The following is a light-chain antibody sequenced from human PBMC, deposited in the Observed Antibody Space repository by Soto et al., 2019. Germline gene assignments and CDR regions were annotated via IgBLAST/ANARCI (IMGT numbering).Light chain of an antibody. CDR1: QSISIW. CDR3: QQYNRYPYT. CDR2: KAS. J-gene: IGKJ2*01. Sequence: DIQMTQSPSTLSASVGDRVTITCRASQSISIWLAWYQQKPGKAPNLLIYKASSLESGVPSRFSGSGSGTEFTVIISSLQPDDFATYYCQQYNRYPYTFGQGTKLEIK. V-gene: IGKV1-5*03.